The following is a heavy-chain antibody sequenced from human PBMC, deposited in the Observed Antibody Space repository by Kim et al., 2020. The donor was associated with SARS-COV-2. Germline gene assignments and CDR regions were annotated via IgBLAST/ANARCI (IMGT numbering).Heavy chain of an antibody. V-gene: IGHV4-39*01. CDR3: ARHPVMVVAARGYFDY. J-gene: IGHJ4*02. Sequence: PKRTVTLSVDTSKNQFSLKLSSVTAADTAVYYCARHPVMVVAARGYFDYWGQGTLVTVSS. D-gene: IGHD2-15*01.